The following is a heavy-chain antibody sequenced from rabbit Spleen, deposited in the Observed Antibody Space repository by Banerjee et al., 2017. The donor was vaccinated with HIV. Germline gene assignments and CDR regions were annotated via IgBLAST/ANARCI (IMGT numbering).Heavy chain of an antibody. CDR2: IDTTAITT. D-gene: IGHD4-2*01. CDR3: ARGGIYGGDGLNL. CDR1: GFDFNSNYY. V-gene: IGHV1S45*01. Sequence: QEQLVESGGGLVQPEGSLTLTCKASGFDFNSNYYMCWVRKAPGKGLEWIGCIDTTAITTWYASWAKGRFTISKTSSTTVTLQVTSLTAADTATYFCARGGIYGGDGLNLWGQGTLVTVS. J-gene: IGHJ4*01.